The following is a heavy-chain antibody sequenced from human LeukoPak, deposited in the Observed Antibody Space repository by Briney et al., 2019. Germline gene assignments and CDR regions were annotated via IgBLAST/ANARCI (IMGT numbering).Heavy chain of an antibody. CDR1: GGSISSYY. J-gene: IGHJ6*02. V-gene: IGHV4-59*01. CDR3: ARDPYHYYYYGMDV. CDR2: IYYSGST. Sequence: SETLSLTCTVSGGSISSYYWSWIRQPPGKGLEWIGYIYYSGSTNYNPSLKSRVTISVDTSKNQFSLKLSSVTAADTAVYYCARDPYHYYYYGMDVWGQGTTVTVSS.